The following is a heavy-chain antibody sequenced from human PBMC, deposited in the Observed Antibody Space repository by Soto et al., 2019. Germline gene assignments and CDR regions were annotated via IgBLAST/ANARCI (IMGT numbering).Heavy chain of an antibody. V-gene: IGHV3-30*18. D-gene: IGHD2-2*01. CDR2: ILSDGSNK. CDR1: GFAFSTYG. J-gene: IGHJ6*02. Sequence: QVQLVESGGGVVQPGRSLRLSCAASGFAFSTYGIHWVRQAPGKGLEWVAVILSDGSNKYYADSVKGRFTISRVNPKNTLYLQMNSLRVEDTAVYYCAKERVPAAIDYYYYGMDVWGQGTTVTVSS. CDR3: AKERVPAAIDYYYYGMDV.